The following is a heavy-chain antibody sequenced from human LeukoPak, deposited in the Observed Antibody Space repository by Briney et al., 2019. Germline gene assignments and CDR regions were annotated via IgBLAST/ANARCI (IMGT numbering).Heavy chain of an antibody. J-gene: IGHJ4*02. CDR2: IKQEGSEK. CDR3: ARDARYFAWLLSRYFDY. Sequence: GGSLRLSCAASGFTFSSYWMSWVRQAPGKGREWVANIKQEGSEKYYVDSVKGRFTISRDNAKNSLYLQMNSLRAEDTAVYYCARDARYFAWLLSRYFDYWGQGTLVTVSS. V-gene: IGHV3-7*01. D-gene: IGHD3-9*01. CDR1: GFTFSSYW.